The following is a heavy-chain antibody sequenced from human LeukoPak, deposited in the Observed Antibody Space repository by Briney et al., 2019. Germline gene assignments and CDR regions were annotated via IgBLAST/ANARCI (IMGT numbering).Heavy chain of an antibody. CDR2: ISGSGGTA. CDR3: AKGASGSSGYNGWSDH. V-gene: IGHV3-23*01. J-gene: IGHJ4*02. CDR1: GFSFTNYA. Sequence: GGSLRLSCAASGFSFTNYAMTWVRQAPGKGLEWVSAISGSGGTAFYADSVKGRFTVSRENFKNTLYLQIHSLRAEDTAVYYCAKGASGSSGYNGWSDHWGQGTLVTVSS. D-gene: IGHD3-22*01.